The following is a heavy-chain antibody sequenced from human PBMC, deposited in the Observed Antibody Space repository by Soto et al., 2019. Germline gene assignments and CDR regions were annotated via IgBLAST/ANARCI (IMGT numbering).Heavy chain of an antibody. J-gene: IGHJ3*02. Sequence: EVQLVESGGGLVQPGGFLRLSCAASGLTLSSYWMHWVRQAPGKGLVWVSRISSDGSSTAYADSVKGRFTISRDNAKNTLYLQMNSLRAEDTAVYYCARFPGGFWSGSRMLGHIWGQGTMVTVSS. CDR1: GLTLSSYW. V-gene: IGHV3-74*01. CDR3: ARFPGGFWSGSRMLGHI. D-gene: IGHD3-3*01. CDR2: ISSDGSST.